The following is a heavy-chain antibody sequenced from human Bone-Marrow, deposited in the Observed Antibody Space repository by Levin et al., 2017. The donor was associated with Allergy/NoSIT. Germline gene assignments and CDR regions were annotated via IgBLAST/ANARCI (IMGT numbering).Heavy chain of an antibody. Sequence: SCAASAFNLKYSWMTWVRQAPGKGLEWVGRIKSKTDGGTTDYAAPVKGRFTISRDDSRDTLFLQMNSLKTDDTAVYYCATERYCSSSTCPLTFDIWGQGTLVTVSS. CDR3: ATERYCSSSTCPLTFDI. J-gene: IGHJ4*02. V-gene: IGHV3-15*01. D-gene: IGHD2-2*01. CDR2: IKSKTDGGTT. CDR1: AFNLKYSW.